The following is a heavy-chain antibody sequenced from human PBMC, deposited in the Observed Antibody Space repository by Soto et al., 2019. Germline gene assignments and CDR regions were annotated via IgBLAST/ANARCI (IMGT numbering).Heavy chain of an antibody. CDR1: GGSFSGYY. D-gene: IGHD6-13*01. CDR3: ARGRYSSRN. V-gene: IGHV4-34*01. Sequence: LSLTCAVYGGSFSGYYWSWIRQPPGKGLEWIGEINHSGSTNYNPSLKSRVTISVDTSKNQFSLKLSSVTAADTAVYYCARGRYSSRNWGQGTLVTVSS. CDR2: INHSGST. J-gene: IGHJ4*02.